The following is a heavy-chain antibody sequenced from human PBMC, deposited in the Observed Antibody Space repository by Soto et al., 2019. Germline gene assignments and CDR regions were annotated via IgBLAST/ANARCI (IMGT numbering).Heavy chain of an antibody. CDR3: ASDKVRGEWYFQH. Sequence: QVQLVQSGAEVKKPGSSVKVSCKASGGTFSSYAISWVRQAPGQGLEWMGGIIPIFGTANYAQKFQVRVTITADESTSTADMELSSLRSEDTAVYYGASDKVRGEWYFQHWGQGTLVTVSS. V-gene: IGHV1-69*01. CDR1: GGTFSSYA. CDR2: IIPIFGTA. J-gene: IGHJ1*01. D-gene: IGHD3-10*01.